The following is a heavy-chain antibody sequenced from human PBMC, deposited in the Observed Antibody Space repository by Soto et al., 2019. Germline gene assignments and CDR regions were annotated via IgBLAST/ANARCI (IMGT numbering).Heavy chain of an antibody. CDR2: ISSNGGST. Sequence: GGSLRLSCSASGFTFSSYAMHWVRQAPGKGLEYVSAISSNGGSTYYADSVKGRFTISRDNSKNTLYLQMSSLRAEDTAVYSCVKESGSEAFDYWGQGTLVSVSS. J-gene: IGHJ4*02. CDR1: GFTFSSYA. D-gene: IGHD1-26*01. CDR3: VKESGSEAFDY. V-gene: IGHV3-64D*06.